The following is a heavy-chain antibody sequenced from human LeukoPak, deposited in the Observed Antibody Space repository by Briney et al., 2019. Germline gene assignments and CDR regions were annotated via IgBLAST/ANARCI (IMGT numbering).Heavy chain of an antibody. J-gene: IGHJ4*02. V-gene: IGHV3-30*02. CDR3: AKDAAAGTRPYYSDY. Sequence: GGSLRLSCAASGFTFSSYGMHWVRQAPGKGLEWVAFIRYDGSNKYYADSVKGRFTISRDNSKNTLSLQMNSLRADDTAVYYCAKDAAAGTRPYYSDYWGQGTLVTVSS. CDR2: IRYDGSNK. CDR1: GFTFSSYG. D-gene: IGHD6-13*01.